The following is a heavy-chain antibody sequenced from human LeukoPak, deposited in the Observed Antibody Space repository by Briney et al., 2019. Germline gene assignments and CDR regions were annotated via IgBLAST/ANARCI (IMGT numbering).Heavy chain of an antibody. CDR1: GYSFTSYW. Sequence: PGESLKSSCKGSGYSFTSYWIGWVRQMPGKGLEWMGIIYPGDSDTRYSPSFQGQVTISADKSISSAYLQWSSLKASDTAMYYCASGGSSIWYPNWFDPWGQGTLVTVSS. D-gene: IGHD6-13*01. CDR2: IYPGDSDT. CDR3: ASGGSSIWYPNWFDP. J-gene: IGHJ5*02. V-gene: IGHV5-51*01.